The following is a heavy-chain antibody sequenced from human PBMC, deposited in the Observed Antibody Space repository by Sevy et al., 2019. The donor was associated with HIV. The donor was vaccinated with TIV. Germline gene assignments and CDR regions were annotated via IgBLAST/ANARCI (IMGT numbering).Heavy chain of an antibody. CDR2: VYYTGGT. J-gene: IGHJ3*02. V-gene: IGHV4-59*08. Sequence: SETLSLTCTVSGGSINSDHWNWIRQPPGKGLERIGYVYYTGGTNYNPSLKNRVTISVDRTKNQFSLKLTSVTAADTAVYYCARRNDFDIWCQGTMVTVSS. CDR1: GGSINSDH. CDR3: ARRNDFDI.